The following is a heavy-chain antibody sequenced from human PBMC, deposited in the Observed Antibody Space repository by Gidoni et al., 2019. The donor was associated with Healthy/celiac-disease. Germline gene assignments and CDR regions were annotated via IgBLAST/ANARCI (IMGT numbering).Heavy chain of an antibody. V-gene: IGHV1-2*02. CDR3: ARDHPESSWLFDY. CDR1: GYTFTGYY. CDR2: INPTSGGT. Sequence: QVQLVQSGAEVKKPGAAVKVSCKASGYTFTGYYMHWVRPAPGQGLEWMGWINPTSGGTNYAQKFQGRVTMTRATSISTAYMELSRLRSDDTAVYYCARDHPESSWLFDYWGQGTLVTVSS. D-gene: IGHD6-13*01. J-gene: IGHJ4*02.